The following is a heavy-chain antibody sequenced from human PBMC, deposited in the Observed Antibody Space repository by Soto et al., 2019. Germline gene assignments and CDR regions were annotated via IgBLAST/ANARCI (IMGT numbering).Heavy chain of an antibody. J-gene: IGHJ4*02. CDR1: GVSISSHDW. CDR2: SHQSGNT. V-gene: IGHV4-4*02. CDR3: ATRDSGRFY. D-gene: IGHD1-26*01. Sequence: QVQLQESGPGLVKPSGTLSLTCAVSGVSISSHDWWTGVRQPPGKGLEWIGESHQSGNTNYNSSLESRVTISVDKSKNQFALKLTSVTVADTSVYYCATRDSGRFYWGQGTLVTVSS.